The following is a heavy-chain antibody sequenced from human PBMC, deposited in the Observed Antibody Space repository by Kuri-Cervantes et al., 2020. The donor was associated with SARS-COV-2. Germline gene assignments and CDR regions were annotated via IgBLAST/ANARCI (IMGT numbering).Heavy chain of an antibody. D-gene: IGHD3-10*02. Sequence: GGSLRPSCAASGFTFDDYTMHWVRQAPGKGLEWVSLISWDGGSTYYADSVKGRFTISRDNNNNSLYLQMNSLRTEDTALYYCAKVFGVGSNINYFDYWGQGTVVTVSS. V-gene: IGHV3-43*01. J-gene: IGHJ4*02. CDR2: ISWDGGST. CDR3: AKVFGVGSNINYFDY. CDR1: GFTFDDYT.